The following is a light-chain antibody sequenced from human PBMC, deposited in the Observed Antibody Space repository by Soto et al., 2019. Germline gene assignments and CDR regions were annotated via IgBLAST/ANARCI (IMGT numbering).Light chain of an antibody. V-gene: IGKV3-20*01. CDR3: QQYGSSPT. CDR2: GAS. J-gene: IGKJ1*01. CDR1: QSVSSSY. Sequence: EIVLTQSPGTLSLSPGERATLSCRASQSVSSSYLAWYQQKPGLAPRLLIYGASSRATGIPDRFSGSGSGTDFTLTISRPEPEDFAAYYCQQYGSSPTFGQGTKVEIK.